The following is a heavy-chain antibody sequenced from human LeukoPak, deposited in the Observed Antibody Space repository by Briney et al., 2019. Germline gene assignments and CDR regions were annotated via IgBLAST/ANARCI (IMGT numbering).Heavy chain of an antibody. CDR3: ARAHYYDSSGLDY. J-gene: IGHJ4*02. CDR1: GFTFFSYT. CDR2: ISSSSSYI. D-gene: IGHD3-22*01. Sequence: PGGSLRLSCAASGFTFFSYTMNWVRQAPGKGLEWVSSISSSSSYIYYADSVKGRFTISRDNAKNSLYLQMNSLRAEDTAVYYCARAHYYDSSGLDYWGQGTLVTVSS. V-gene: IGHV3-21*01.